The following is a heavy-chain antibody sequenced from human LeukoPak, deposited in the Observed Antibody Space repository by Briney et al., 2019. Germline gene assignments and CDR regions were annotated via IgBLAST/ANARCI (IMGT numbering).Heavy chain of an antibody. CDR3: ARDWGYSLDY. D-gene: IGHD5-18*01. J-gene: IGHJ4*02. CDR1: GYTFTGYY. V-gene: IGHV1-2*02. Sequence: ASVTVSCKASGYTFTGYYMHWVRQAPGQGLEWMGWINPKSGGTNYAHKLQGRGTMTRDTSISTAYMELSRLRSDDTAVYYCARDWGYSLDYWGQGTLVTVSS. CDR2: INPKSGGT.